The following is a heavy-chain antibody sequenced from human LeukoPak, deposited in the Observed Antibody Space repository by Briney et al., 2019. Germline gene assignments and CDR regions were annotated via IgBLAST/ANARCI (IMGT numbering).Heavy chain of an antibody. Sequence: SQTLSLTCTVSGGSISSGDYYWSWIRQPPGKGLEWIGYIYYSGSTYYNPSLKSRVTISVDTSKNQFSLKLSSVTAADTAVYYCARGIAAAGTTSSYYFDYWGQGTLVTVSS. D-gene: IGHD6-13*01. CDR2: IYYSGST. V-gene: IGHV4-30-4*01. CDR3: ARGIAAAGTTSSYYFDY. CDR1: GGSISSGDYY. J-gene: IGHJ4*02.